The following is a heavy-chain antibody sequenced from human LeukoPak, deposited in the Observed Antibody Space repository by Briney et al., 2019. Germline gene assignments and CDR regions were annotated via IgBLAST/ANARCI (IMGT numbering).Heavy chain of an antibody. CDR2: ISAYNGNT. CDR3: AARVRGAYLLYFDY. J-gene: IGHJ4*02. V-gene: IGHV1-18*01. CDR1: GYTFTSYG. Sequence: GASVKVSCKASGYTFTSYGISWVRQAPGQGLEWMGWISAYNGNTNYAQKLQGRVTMTEDTSTDTAYMELSSLRSEDTAVYYCAARVRGAYLLYFDYWGQGTLVTVSS. D-gene: IGHD3-10*01.